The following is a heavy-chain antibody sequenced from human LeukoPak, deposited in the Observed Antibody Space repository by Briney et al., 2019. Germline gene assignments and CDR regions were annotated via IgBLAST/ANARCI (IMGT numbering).Heavy chain of an antibody. CDR1: GGSISSGGYY. Sequence: PSETLSLTCTVSGGSISSGGYYWSWIRQPPGKGLEWIGYIYYSGSTNYNPSLKSRVTISVDTSKNQFSLKLSSVTAADTAVYYCARDGPVLLSYWGQGTLVTVSS. D-gene: IGHD2/OR15-2a*01. J-gene: IGHJ4*02. V-gene: IGHV4-61*08. CDR2: IYYSGST. CDR3: ARDGPVLLSY.